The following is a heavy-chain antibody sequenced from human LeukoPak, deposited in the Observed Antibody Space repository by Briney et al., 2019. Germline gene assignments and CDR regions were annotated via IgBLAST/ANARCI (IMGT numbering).Heavy chain of an antibody. CDR2: INSDGSST. D-gene: IGHD4-17*01. CDR1: GFTFSSYW. J-gene: IGHJ3*02. CDR3: ARDRTTAGWAGAFDI. Sequence: PGGSLRLSCAASGFTFSSYWMHWVRQAPGKGLVWVSRINSDGSSTSYADPVKGRFTISRDNAKNTLYLQMNSLRAEDTAVYYCARDRTTAGWAGAFDIWGQGTMVTVSS. V-gene: IGHV3-74*01.